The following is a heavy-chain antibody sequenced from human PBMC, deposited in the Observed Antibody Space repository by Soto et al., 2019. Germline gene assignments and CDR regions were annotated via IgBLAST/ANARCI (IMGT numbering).Heavy chain of an antibody. CDR2: NHYSGST. Sequence: SETLALTCTVSGGSISSSSFHWGWIRKPPGKGLERIGSNHYSGSTYYSPYLKSRVTIAVDTSKNKYSQKQSTVTAADTAVYYCASTYCGGDCYSPNYYYYYGMDVWGQGTTVT. J-gene: IGHJ6*02. V-gene: IGHV4-39*01. CDR3: ASTYCGGDCYSPNYYYYYGMDV. D-gene: IGHD2-21*02. CDR1: GGSISSSSFH.